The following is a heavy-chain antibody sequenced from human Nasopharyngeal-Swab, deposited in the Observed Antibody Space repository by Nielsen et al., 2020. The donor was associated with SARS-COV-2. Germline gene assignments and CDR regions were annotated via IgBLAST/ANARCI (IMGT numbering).Heavy chain of an antibody. CDR3: ARGSGGSYSRYYYYGMDV. Sequence: WRRQPPGKGLEWIGEINHSGSTNYNPTLKRRVTISVDTSKNQFSLKLSSVTAADTAVYYCARGSGGSYSRYYYYGMDVWGQGTTVTVSS. CDR2: INHSGST. J-gene: IGHJ6*02. V-gene: IGHV4-34*01. D-gene: IGHD1-26*01.